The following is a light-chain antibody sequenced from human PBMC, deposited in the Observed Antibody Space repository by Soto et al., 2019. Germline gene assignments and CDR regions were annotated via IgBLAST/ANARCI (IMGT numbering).Light chain of an antibody. V-gene: IGKV4-1*01. J-gene: IGKJ1*01. CDR3: QHYYNNPPTWT. CDR2: WAS. CDR1: QTLLYSSNNKNY. Sequence: DIVMTQSPDSLAVSLGERATINCKSSQTLLYSSNNKNYLAWYQQKPGQPPKLLIYWASTRESGVPDRFSGSGSGTDFTLTIRGLQTEDVAVYYCQHYYNNPPTWTFGQGTKVEIK.